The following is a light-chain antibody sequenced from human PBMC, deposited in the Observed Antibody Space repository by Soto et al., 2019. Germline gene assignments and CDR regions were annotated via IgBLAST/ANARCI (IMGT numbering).Light chain of an antibody. J-gene: IGLJ7*01. CDR3: CSYAGSSTHAV. CDR1: SSDVGSYNL. Sequence: QSVLTQPAPVSGSPGQSITISCTGTSSDVGSYNLVSWYQQHPGKAPKPMIYEGSKRPSGVSNRFSGSKSGNTASLTISGLQAEDEADYYCCSYAGSSTHAVFGGGTQLTVL. CDR2: EGS. V-gene: IGLV2-23*01.